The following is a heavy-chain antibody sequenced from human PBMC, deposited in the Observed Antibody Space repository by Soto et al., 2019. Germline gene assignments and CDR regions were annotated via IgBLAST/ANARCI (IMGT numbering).Heavy chain of an antibody. V-gene: IGHV4-34*01. Sequence: SETLSLTCAVYGGSFSGYYWSWIRQPPGKGLEWIGEINHSGSTNYNPSLKSRVTISVDTSKNQFSLKLSSVTAADTAVYYCAGGFGRLVEMAKIMPPAPWGQGTLVTVSS. CDR2: INHSGST. D-gene: IGHD3-16*01. CDR3: AGGFGRLVEMAKIMPPAP. CDR1: GGSFSGYY. J-gene: IGHJ5*02.